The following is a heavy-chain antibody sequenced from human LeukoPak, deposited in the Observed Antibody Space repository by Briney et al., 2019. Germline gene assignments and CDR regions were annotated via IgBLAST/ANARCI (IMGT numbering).Heavy chain of an antibody. CDR3: ASLGIAAAGTDYYGMDV. Sequence: ASVKVSCKASGYTFTGYYMHWVRQAPGQGLEWMGWINPNSGGTNYAQKFQGRVTMTSDTSISTAYMELSRLRSDDTAVYYCASLGIAAAGTDYYGMDVWGQGTTVTVSS. J-gene: IGHJ6*02. D-gene: IGHD6-13*01. V-gene: IGHV1-2*02. CDR2: INPNSGGT. CDR1: GYTFTGYY.